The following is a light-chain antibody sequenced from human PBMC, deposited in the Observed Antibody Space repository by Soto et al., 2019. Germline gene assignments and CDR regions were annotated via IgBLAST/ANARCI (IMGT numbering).Light chain of an antibody. CDR2: AAS. Sequence: DIQMTQSPSSLSASVGDRVTITCRASQSISSYLNWYQQKPGKAPELLIYAASSLQSGVPSRFSGSGSETDFTLTISSLQPEDFATYYCQQSYSTPFTFGPGTKVDIK. J-gene: IGKJ3*01. CDR3: QQSYSTPFT. CDR1: QSISSY. V-gene: IGKV1-39*01.